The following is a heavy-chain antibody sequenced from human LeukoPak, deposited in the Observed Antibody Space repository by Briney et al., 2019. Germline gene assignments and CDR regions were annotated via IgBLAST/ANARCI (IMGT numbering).Heavy chain of an antibody. CDR3: TYDSSGYNYYFDH. D-gene: IGHD3-22*01. Sequence: GGSLRPSCTASGFTFDDFAMTWVRQAPGKGLECIGFIRSRTNGGTSEYAASVKGRFTFSRDDSQSIAYLQMNSLKTEDTAVYFCTYDSSGYNYYFDHWGQGTLVTVSS. V-gene: IGHV3-49*04. CDR2: IRSRTNGGTS. J-gene: IGHJ4*02. CDR1: GFTFDDFA.